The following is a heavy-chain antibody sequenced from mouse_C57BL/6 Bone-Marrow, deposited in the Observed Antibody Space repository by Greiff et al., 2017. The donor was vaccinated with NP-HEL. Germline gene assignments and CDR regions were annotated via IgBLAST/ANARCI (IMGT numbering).Heavy chain of an antibody. CDR2: IYPRSGNT. CDR3: ARGFYYGSSSAWFAY. CDR1: GYTFTSYG. J-gene: IGHJ3*01. V-gene: IGHV1-81*01. Sequence: LLESGAELARPGASVKLSCKASGYTFTSYGISWVKQRTGQGLEWIGEIYPRSGNTYYNEKFKGKATLTADKSSSTAYMELRSLTSEDSAVYFCARGFYYGSSSAWFAYWGQGTLVTVSA. D-gene: IGHD1-1*01.